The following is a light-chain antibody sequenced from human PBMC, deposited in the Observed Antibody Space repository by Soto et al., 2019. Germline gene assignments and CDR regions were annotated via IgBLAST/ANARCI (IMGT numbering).Light chain of an antibody. V-gene: IGKV3-15*01. CDR1: QSVSSK. CDR2: DAS. Sequence: EISMSHPPAPLSVSPGERATLSRTASQSVSSKLAWYQQKPGQAPRLLIYDASTRATGIPARFSGSGSGTEFTLTISSLQSEDVAVYYCQQFNNWPRTFGQGTKVDIK. J-gene: IGKJ1*01. CDR3: QQFNNWPRT.